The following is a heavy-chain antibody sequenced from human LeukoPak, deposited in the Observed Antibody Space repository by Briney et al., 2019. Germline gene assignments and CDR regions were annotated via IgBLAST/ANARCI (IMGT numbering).Heavy chain of an antibody. Sequence: GGSLRLSCAAPGFTFSSYSMDWVRQAPGKGLEWVSSISSSSSYIYYADSVKGRFTISRDNAKNSLYLQMNSLRAEDTAVYYCARENDYAFDYWGQGTLVTVSS. J-gene: IGHJ4*02. V-gene: IGHV3-21*01. CDR2: ISSSSSYI. D-gene: IGHD4-17*01. CDR1: GFTFSSYS. CDR3: ARENDYAFDY.